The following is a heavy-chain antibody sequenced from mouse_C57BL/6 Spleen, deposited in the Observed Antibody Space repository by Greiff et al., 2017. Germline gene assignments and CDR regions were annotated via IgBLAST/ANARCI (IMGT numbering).Heavy chain of an antibody. V-gene: IGHV1-69*01. CDR1: GYTFTSYW. CDR2: IDPSDSYT. Sequence: VQLQQPGAELVMPGASVKLSCKASGYTFTSYWMHWVKQRPGQGLEWIGEIDPSDSYTNYNQKFKGKSTLTVDKSSSTAYMQLSSLTSEDSAVYYCARYDEYDWFAYWGQGTLVTVSA. D-gene: IGHD2-4*01. J-gene: IGHJ3*01. CDR3: ARYDEYDWFAY.